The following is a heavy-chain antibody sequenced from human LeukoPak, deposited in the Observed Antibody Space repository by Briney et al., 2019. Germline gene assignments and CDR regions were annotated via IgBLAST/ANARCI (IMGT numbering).Heavy chain of an antibody. Sequence: ASVKVSCKASGYTFTSYGSIWLRQAPGQGLEWMGWISSYNGNTNYAQKLQGRVTMTTDTSTSTAYMELRSLRSDDTAVYYCARGPSSWPPYYFDYWGQGTLVTVSS. J-gene: IGHJ4*02. CDR1: GYTFTSYG. D-gene: IGHD6-13*01. CDR2: ISSYNGNT. CDR3: ARGPSSWPPYYFDY. V-gene: IGHV1-18*04.